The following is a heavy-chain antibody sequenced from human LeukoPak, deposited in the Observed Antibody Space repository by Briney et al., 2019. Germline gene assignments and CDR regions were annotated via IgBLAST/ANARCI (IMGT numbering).Heavy chain of an antibody. CDR2: IIPISGTT. CDR1: GGTFSSYA. CDR3: ARFEPRTFAFDI. D-gene: IGHD3-16*01. Sequence: ASVKVSCKTSGGTFSSYAISWVRQAPGQGLEWMGGIIPISGTTNNAQKFQGRVTITADESTSTAYMELSSLRSEDTAVYYCARFEPRTFAFDIWGQGTMVTVSS. J-gene: IGHJ3*02. V-gene: IGHV1-69*13.